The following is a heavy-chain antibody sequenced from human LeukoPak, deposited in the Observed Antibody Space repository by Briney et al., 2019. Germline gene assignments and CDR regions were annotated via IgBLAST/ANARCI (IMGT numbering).Heavy chain of an antibody. CDR2: IRSKAYGGTT. D-gene: IGHD3-3*02. CDR3: TRDSILSDYDAFDI. V-gene: IGHV3-49*04. J-gene: IGHJ3*02. CDR1: GFTFSNAW. Sequence: GGSLRLSCAASGFTFSNAWMSWVRQAPGKGLEWVGFIRSKAYGGTTEYAASVKGRFTISRDDSKSIAYLQMNSLKTEDTAVYYCTRDSILSDYDAFDIWGQGTMVTVSS.